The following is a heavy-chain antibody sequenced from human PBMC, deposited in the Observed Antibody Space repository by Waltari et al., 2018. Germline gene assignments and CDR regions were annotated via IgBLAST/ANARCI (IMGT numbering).Heavy chain of an antibody. V-gene: IGHV4-31*03. J-gene: IGHJ4*02. Sequence: QVQLQESGPGLVKPSQTLSLTCTVSGGSISSGGYYWSWIRQRPGKGLEWIGYIYYSGSTYYNPSLKSRVTISVDTSKNQFSLKLSSVTAADTAVYYCARYIPSVGYRPPYYFDYWGQGTLVTVSS. CDR3: ARYIPSVGYRPPYYFDY. D-gene: IGHD2-15*01. CDR1: GGSISSGGYY. CDR2: IYYSGST.